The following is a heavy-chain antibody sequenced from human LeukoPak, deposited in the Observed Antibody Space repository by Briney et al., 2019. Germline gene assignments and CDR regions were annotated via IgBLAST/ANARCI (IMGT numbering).Heavy chain of an antibody. CDR1: GGSISSGGYY. Sequence: SETLSLTCTVSGGSISSGGYYWSWIRQHPAKGLEWIGYIYYSGSTYYNPSLKSRVTISVDTSKNQFSLKLSSVTAADTAVYYCARDGRRWLLQSDAFDIWGQGTMVTVSS. CDR2: IYYSGST. D-gene: IGHD5-24*01. CDR3: ARDGRRWLLQSDAFDI. V-gene: IGHV4-31*03. J-gene: IGHJ3*02.